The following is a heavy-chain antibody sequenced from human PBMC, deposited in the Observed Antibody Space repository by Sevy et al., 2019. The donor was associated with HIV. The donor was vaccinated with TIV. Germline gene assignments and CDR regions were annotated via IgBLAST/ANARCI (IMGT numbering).Heavy chain of an antibody. V-gene: IGHV3-21*01. J-gene: IGHJ6*02. CDR3: ARVAADDPDFYYYGMDV. Sequence: GGSLRLSCAASGFTFSSYAMNWVRQAPGKGLEWVSSISSSSSHIYAADSLKGRFTISRDNAKNSLVLQMNSLRAEDTAIYYCARVAADDPDFYYYGMDVWGQGTTVTVSS. CDR2: ISSSSSHI. CDR1: GFTFSSYA. D-gene: IGHD6-13*01.